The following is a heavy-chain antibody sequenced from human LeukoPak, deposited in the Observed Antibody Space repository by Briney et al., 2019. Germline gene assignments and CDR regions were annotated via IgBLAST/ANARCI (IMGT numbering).Heavy chain of an antibody. Sequence: PSETLSLTCTVSGGSISSGSYYWSWIRQPAGKGLEWIGRIYTSGSTNYNPSLKSRVTISVDTSKNQFSLKLSSVTAADTAVYYCARVGGYDYDYYYYMDVWGKGTTVTVSS. CDR3: ARVGGYDYDYYYYMDV. CDR2: IYTSGST. CDR1: GGSISSGSYY. D-gene: IGHD5-12*01. V-gene: IGHV4-61*02. J-gene: IGHJ6*03.